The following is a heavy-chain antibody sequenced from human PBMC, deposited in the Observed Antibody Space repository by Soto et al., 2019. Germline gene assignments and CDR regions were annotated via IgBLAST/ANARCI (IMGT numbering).Heavy chain of an antibody. J-gene: IGHJ5*02. CDR2: IYYSGST. CDR3: ARQGFEYSSSYGWFDP. CDR1: GGSISSGGYY. D-gene: IGHD6-6*01. Sequence: SETLSLTCTVSGGSISSGGYYWSWIRQHPGKGLEWIGYIYYSGSTYYNPSLKSRVTISVDTSKNQFSLKLSSVTAADTAVYYCARQGFEYSSSYGWFDPWGQGTLVTVSS. V-gene: IGHV4-31*03.